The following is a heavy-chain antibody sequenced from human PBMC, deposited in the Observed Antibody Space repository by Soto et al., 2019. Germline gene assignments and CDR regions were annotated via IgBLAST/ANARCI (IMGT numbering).Heavy chain of an antibody. Sequence: PGGSLRLSCAASGFTFKSYGMFWVRQAPGKGLEWVSGITGNGGSTYYADSAKGRFTISRDKNTLYLQMNSLRAEDTAVYYCAKDQFSSGWYNDYYYGMDVWGQGXTVTVSS. V-gene: IGHV3-23*01. CDR1: GFTFKSYG. CDR2: ITGNGGST. D-gene: IGHD6-19*01. J-gene: IGHJ6*02. CDR3: AKDQFSSGWYNDYYYGMDV.